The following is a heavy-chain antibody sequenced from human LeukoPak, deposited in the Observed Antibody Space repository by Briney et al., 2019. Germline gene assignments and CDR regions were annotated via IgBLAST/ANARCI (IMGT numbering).Heavy chain of an antibody. CDR1: GGSISSSSYY. D-gene: IGHD3-22*01. J-gene: IGHJ4*02. Sequence: KTSETLSLTCTVSGGSISSSSYYWGWIRQPPGRGLEWIGSIYYSGSTCYNPSLKSRVTISVDTSKNQFSLKLSSVTAADTAVYYCARRGYDSSGYYRNYWGQGTLVTVSS. CDR3: ARRGYDSSGYYRNY. V-gene: IGHV4-39*01. CDR2: IYYSGST.